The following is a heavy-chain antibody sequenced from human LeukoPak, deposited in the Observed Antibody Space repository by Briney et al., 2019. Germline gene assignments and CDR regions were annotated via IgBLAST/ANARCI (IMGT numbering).Heavy chain of an antibody. J-gene: IGHJ6*04. CDR3: ARDHYYGSGSYYSVRPPGNV. Sequence: GGSLRLSCAASGFTFSSYAMHWVRQAPGKGLEWVAVISYDGSNKYYADSVKGRFTISRDNAKNSLYLQMNSLRAEDTAVYYCARDHYYGSGSYYSVRPPGNVWGKGTTVTVSS. CDR2: ISYDGSNK. V-gene: IGHV3-30*04. D-gene: IGHD3-10*01. CDR1: GFTFSSYA.